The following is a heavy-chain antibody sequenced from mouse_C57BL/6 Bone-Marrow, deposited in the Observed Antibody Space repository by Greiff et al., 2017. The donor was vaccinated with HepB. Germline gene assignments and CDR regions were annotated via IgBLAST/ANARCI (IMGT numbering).Heavy chain of an antibody. CDR3: ARGGLTTVVARWYFDV. CDR1: GYAFTNYL. D-gene: IGHD1-1*01. J-gene: IGHJ1*03. Sequence: QVQLQQSGAELVRPGPSVKVSCKASGYAFTNYLIEWVKQRPGQGLEWIGVINPGSGGTNYNEKFKGKATLTADKSSSTAYMQLSSLTSEDSAVYFWARGGLTTVVARWYFDVWGTGTTVTVSS. CDR2: INPGSGGT. V-gene: IGHV1-54*01.